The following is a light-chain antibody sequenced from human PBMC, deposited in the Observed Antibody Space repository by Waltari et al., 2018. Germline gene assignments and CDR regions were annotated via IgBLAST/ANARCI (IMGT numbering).Light chain of an antibody. CDR2: FTD. Sequence: QSVLTQPPSASGTPGQRVTISCSGGRSNIGSNSVNWFQQLPGTAPRLFIYFTDQRPGGLPGRFSGSKSGTSASLAISGLQSGDEADYYCASWDASLNGWVFGGGTKLTVL. CDR1: RSNIGSNS. CDR3: ASWDASLNGWV. J-gene: IGLJ3*02. V-gene: IGLV1-44*01.